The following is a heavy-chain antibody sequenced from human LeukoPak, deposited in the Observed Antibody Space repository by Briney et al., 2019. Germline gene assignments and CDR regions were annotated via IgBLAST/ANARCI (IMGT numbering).Heavy chain of an antibody. CDR2: INPNSGGT. CDR1: GYTFTGYY. V-gene: IGHV1-2*02. J-gene: IGHJ4*02. D-gene: IGHD3-3*01. CDR3: ASWGYDFWSGYYKYYFDY. Sequence: ASVKVSCKASGYTFTGYYMHWVRQAPGQGREWMGWINPNSGGTNYAQKFQGSVTMTRDTSISTDYMELSRLRSDDTAVYYCASWGYDFWSGYYKYYFDYWGQGPLVTVSS.